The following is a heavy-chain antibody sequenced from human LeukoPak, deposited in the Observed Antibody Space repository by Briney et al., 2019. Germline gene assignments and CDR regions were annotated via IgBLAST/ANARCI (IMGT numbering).Heavy chain of an antibody. Sequence: PSETLSLTCAVYGGSFSGYYWSWIRQPPGKGLEWIGEINHSGSTNYNPSLKSRVTISVDTSKNQFSLKLSSVTAADTAVYYCARGGRIVGATRRAFDIWGQGTMVTVSS. CDR2: INHSGST. V-gene: IGHV4-34*01. CDR1: GGSFSGYY. J-gene: IGHJ3*02. CDR3: ARGGRIVGATRRAFDI. D-gene: IGHD1-26*01.